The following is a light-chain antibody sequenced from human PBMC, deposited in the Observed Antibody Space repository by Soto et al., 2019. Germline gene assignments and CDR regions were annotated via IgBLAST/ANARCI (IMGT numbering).Light chain of an antibody. CDR1: QSVSSSY. CDR3: QQYGSSRWT. J-gene: IGKJ1*01. V-gene: IGKV3-20*01. Sequence: EIVLTQSPGTLSLSPGERATLSCRASQSVSSSYLAWYQQKRGQAPRLLIYGASSRAPGIPDRFGGSGSGTEITLTISGMELEDCAEYYCQQYGSSRWTVGQGTKVEIK. CDR2: GAS.